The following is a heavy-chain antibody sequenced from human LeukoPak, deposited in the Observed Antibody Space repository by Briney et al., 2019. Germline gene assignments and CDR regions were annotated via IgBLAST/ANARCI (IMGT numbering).Heavy chain of an antibody. CDR1: GGSISSSSYY. J-gene: IGHJ4*02. CDR2: IYYSGST. Sequence: SETLSLTCTVSGGSISSSSYYWGWIRQPPGKGLEWIGSIYYSGSTYYNPSLKSRVTISVDTSKNQFSLKLSSVTAADTAVYYCAREKIGYCSGGSCDYFDYWGQGTLVTVSS. V-gene: IGHV4-39*07. CDR3: AREKIGYCSGGSCDYFDY. D-gene: IGHD2-15*01.